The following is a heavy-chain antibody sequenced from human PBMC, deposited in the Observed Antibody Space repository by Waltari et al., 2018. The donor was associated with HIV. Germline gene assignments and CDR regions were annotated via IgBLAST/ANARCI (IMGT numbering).Heavy chain of an antibody. Sequence: EVRLVQSGGGLVKPGESLTLSCTAPGSNFNLFSMTWVRLASGTGLKLVSSISRASSYSYDSVALRRAIPAPRANAKSSLLLQLNTLTAEDPALYYWVRERTSLATGDFESWGQGAPVTVSS. CDR2: ISRASSYS. V-gene: IGHV3-21*02. CDR1: GSNFNLFS. D-gene: IGHD1-7*01. CDR3: VRERTSLATGDFES. J-gene: IGHJ4*02.